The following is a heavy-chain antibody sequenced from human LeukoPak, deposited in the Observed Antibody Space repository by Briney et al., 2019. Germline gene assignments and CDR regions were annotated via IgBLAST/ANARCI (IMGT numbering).Heavy chain of an antibody. V-gene: IGHV4-59*11. CDR3: ARDLVTVAKGFDI. J-gene: IGHJ3*02. CDR1: DDSFSSHY. D-gene: IGHD4-17*01. Sequence: SETLSLTCAVSDDSFSSHYWTWIRQPPGKGLEWIGYISYIGSTNYNPSLKSRVTISIDTSKNQFSLKLSSVTAADTAVYYCARDLVTVAKGFDIWGQGTMVSVSS. CDR2: ISYIGST.